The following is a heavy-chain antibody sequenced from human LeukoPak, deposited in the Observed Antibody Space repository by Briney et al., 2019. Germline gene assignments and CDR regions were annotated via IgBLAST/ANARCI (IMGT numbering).Heavy chain of an antibody. J-gene: IGHJ4*02. D-gene: IGHD3-22*01. CDR3: ATKYFYDTSSYYNPGIGY. CDR1: GYTFTSYA. CDR2: TNTNTGNP. V-gene: IGHV7-4-1*02. Sequence: GASVKVSCKASGYTFTSYAMNWVRQAPGQGLEWMGWTNTNTGNPTYAQGFTGRFVFSLDTSVGTAYLQISSLKAEDTAVYYCATKYFYDTSSYYNPGIGYWGQGTLVTVSS.